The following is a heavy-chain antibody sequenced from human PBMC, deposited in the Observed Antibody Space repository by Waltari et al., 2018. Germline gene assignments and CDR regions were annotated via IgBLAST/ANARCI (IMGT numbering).Heavy chain of an antibody. CDR1: GYSISSGYS. D-gene: IGHD4-17*01. Sequence: QVQLQESGPGLVKPSETLSLTCAVSGYSISSGYSWGWIRRPPGKGLEWIGSIYHSGSTYYNPSLKSRVTISVDTSKNQFSLKLSSVTAADTAVYYCARRRYGDSYWYFDLWGRGTLVTVSS. CDR2: IYHSGST. V-gene: IGHV4-38-2*01. CDR3: ARRRYGDSYWYFDL. J-gene: IGHJ2*01.